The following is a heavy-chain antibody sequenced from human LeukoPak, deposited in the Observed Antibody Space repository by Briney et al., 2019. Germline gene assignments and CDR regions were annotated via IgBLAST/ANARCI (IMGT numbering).Heavy chain of an antibody. CDR2: VYYSGGT. Sequence: SETLSLTCAVSGGSISSGAYSWSWIRQPPRKGLEWIGYVYYSGGTYYNPSLKSRVTISVDTSKNQFSLKLSSVTAADTAVYYCARGVVAFGELLSLDPYFDYWGQGTLVTVSS. CDR3: ARGVVAFGELLSLDPYFDY. V-gene: IGHV4-30-4*07. J-gene: IGHJ4*02. D-gene: IGHD3-10*01. CDR1: GGSISSGAYS.